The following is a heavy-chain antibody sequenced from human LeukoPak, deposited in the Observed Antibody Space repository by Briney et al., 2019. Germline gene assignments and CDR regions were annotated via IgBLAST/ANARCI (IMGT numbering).Heavy chain of an antibody. V-gene: IGHV3-13*01. D-gene: IGHD5-24*01. CDR3: ARGSSDGFKYAFDI. J-gene: IGHJ3*02. CDR2: IGTALDT. Sequence: GGSLRLSCVAPGLIFSSYDFHWIRQARGEGLEWVSGIGTALDTFYAGSVKGRFTISRENAKNSLYLQMNSLRAGDTAVYYCARGSSDGFKYAFDIWGQGTRVTVSS. CDR1: GLIFSSYD.